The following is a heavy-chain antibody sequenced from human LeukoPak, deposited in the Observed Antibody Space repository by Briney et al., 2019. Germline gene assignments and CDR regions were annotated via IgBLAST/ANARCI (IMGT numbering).Heavy chain of an antibody. V-gene: IGHV3-21*01. CDR3: ARGNLYYDSSGFDY. Sequence: GGSLRLSCAASGFTFSSYSMNWVRQAPGKGLEWVSSISTSSSYIYYADSVKGRFTVSRDNAKKSLYVQMNSLRAEDTAVYYCARGNLYYDSSGFDYWGQGTLVTVSS. CDR2: ISTSSSYI. J-gene: IGHJ4*02. CDR1: GFTFSSYS. D-gene: IGHD3-22*01.